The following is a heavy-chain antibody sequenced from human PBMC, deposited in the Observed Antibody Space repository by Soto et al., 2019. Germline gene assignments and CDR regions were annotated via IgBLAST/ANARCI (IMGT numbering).Heavy chain of an antibody. V-gene: IGHV1-8*01. CDR1: GYTFTSYD. D-gene: IGHD3-22*01. J-gene: IGHJ3*02. Sequence: ASVKVSFKASGYTFTSYDINWVRQATGQGLEWMGWMNPNSGNTGYAQKFQGRVTMTRNTSISTAYMELSSLRSEDTAVYYCARGPPYYYDSSGYYIDAFDIWGQGTMVTVSS. CDR3: ARGPPYYYDSSGYYIDAFDI. CDR2: MNPNSGNT.